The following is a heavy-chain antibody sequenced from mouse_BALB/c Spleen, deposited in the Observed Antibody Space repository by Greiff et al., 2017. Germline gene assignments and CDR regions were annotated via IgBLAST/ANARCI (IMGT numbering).Heavy chain of an antibody. CDR2: ISTYYGDA. CDR1: GYTFTDYA. J-gene: IGHJ3*01. D-gene: IGHD2-3*01. V-gene: IGHV1S137*01. Sequence: VMLVESGAELVRPGVSVKISCKGSGYTFTDYAMHWVKQSHAKSLEWIGVISTYYGDASYNQKFKGKATMTVDKSSSTAYMELARLTSEDSAIYYCARGGRGYSAWFAYWGQGTLVTVSA. CDR3: ARGGRGYSAWFAY.